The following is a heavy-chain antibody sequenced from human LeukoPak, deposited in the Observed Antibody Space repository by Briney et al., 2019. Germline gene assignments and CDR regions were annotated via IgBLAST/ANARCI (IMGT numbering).Heavy chain of an antibody. CDR2: IYYSGST. CDR3: ARVFYYMDV. CDR1: GGSISSYY. V-gene: IGHV4-59*01. J-gene: IGHJ6*03. Sequence: PSETLSLTCTVSGGSISSYYWSWIRQPPGKGLEWTGYIYYSGSTNYNPSLKSRVTISVDTSKNQFSLKLSSVAAADTAVYYCARVFYYMDVWGKGTTVTVSS.